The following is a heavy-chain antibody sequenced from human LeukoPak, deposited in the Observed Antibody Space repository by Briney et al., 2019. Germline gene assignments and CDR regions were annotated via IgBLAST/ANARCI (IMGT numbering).Heavy chain of an antibody. D-gene: IGHD4-17*01. CDR1: GFTFGDYA. Sequence: SLRLSCATSGFTFGDYAMSWFRQAPGKGLEWVGFIRSKIYGGAIEYAASVKGRFTISRDDSKSIAYLQMNSLRTEDTGLYYCARDQLGGDPGNYYYYYMDVWGKGTTVTVPS. CDR2: IRSKIYGGAI. J-gene: IGHJ6*03. V-gene: IGHV3-49*03. CDR3: ARDQLGGDPGNYYYYYMDV.